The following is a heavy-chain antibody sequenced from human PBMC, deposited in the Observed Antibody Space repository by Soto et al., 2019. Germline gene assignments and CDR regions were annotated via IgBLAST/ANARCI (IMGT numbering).Heavy chain of an antibody. CDR3: ARNQVVYYYYYMDV. J-gene: IGHJ6*03. CDR2: INHSGST. CDR1: GGSFSGYY. V-gene: IGHV4-34*01. Sequence: SETLSLTCAVYGGSFSGYYWSWIRQPPGKGLEWIGEINHSGSTNYNPSLKSRVSISVDTSKNQFFLKLSSLTAADTALYYCARNQVVYYYYYMDVWGKGTTVTVSS.